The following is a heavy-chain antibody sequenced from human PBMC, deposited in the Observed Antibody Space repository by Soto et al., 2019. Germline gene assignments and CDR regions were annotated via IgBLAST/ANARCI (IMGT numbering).Heavy chain of an antibody. D-gene: IGHD6-6*01. CDR3: ARDYPLGVLSSSSVSNWYHYYGMDV. Sequence: SETLSLTCTVSGGSISSGDYYWSWIRQPPGKGLEWIGEINHSGSTNYNPSLKSRVTISVDTSKNQFSLKLSSVTAADTAVYYCARDYPLGVLSSSSVSNWYHYYGMDVWGQGTTVTVSS. V-gene: IGHV4-30-4*01. J-gene: IGHJ6*02. CDR1: GGSISSGDYY. CDR2: INHSGST.